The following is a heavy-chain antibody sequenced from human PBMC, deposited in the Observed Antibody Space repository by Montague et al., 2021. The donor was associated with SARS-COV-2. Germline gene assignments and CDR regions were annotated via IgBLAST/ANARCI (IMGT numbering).Heavy chain of an antibody. Sequence: SETLSLTCTVYGGSISSNNNYWGWIRPSAGKGLEWIGCIYYSGTTYYNPSLKSRVTISVDTSKNQFSLRLSSVTATDTSVYYCARSTATFGESHNWFAPWGQGTLVIVSS. D-gene: IGHD3-10*01. J-gene: IGHJ5*02. CDR2: IYYSGTT. V-gene: IGHV4-39*01. CDR3: ARSTATFGESHNWFAP. CDR1: GGSISSNNNY.